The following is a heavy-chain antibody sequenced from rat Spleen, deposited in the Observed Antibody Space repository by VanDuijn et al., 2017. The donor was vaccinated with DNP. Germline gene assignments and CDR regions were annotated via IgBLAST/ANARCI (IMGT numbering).Heavy chain of an antibody. D-gene: IGHD1-9*01. Sequence: EVQLQESGPGLVKPSQSLSLTCSVTGYSITSNYWGWIRKFPGNKMEWMGYISYSGSTSYNPSLKSRISITRDTSKNQFFLQVNSVTTEETATYYCARRGYHGYTYDWYFDFWGPGTMVTVSS. CDR3: ARRGYHGYTYDWYFDF. CDR1: GYSITSNY. J-gene: IGHJ1*01. CDR2: ISYSGST. V-gene: IGHV3-1*01.